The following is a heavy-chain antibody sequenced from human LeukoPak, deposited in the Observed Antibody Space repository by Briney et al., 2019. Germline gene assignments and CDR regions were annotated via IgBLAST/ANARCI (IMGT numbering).Heavy chain of an antibody. Sequence: PSETLSLTCSVSGDSISSYYWSWIRQPPGKELEWIGYICYSGSTNYNPSLKSRVTISVDTSKNQFSLKLSSVTAADTAVYYCARGVRHSAFDIWGQGTMVTVSS. J-gene: IGHJ3*02. D-gene: IGHD1-1*01. CDR3: ARGVRHSAFDI. CDR1: GDSISSYY. V-gene: IGHV4-59*01. CDR2: ICYSGST.